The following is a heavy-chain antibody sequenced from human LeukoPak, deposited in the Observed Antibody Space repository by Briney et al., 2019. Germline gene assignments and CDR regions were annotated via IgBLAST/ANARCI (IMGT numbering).Heavy chain of an antibody. V-gene: IGHV4-59*01. CDR2: IYYSGTT. Sequence: SETLSLTCTVSGGSISSYYWSWFRQTPGERPEWIAFIYYSGTTNYNPSLKGRVTISIDSSKNQFSLKLSSVTAADTAIYYCARGTGFYDSSGHYYWGYFDSWGQGTLVPVSS. J-gene: IGHJ4*02. CDR3: ARGTGFYDSSGHYYWGYFDS. CDR1: GGSISSYY. D-gene: IGHD3-22*01.